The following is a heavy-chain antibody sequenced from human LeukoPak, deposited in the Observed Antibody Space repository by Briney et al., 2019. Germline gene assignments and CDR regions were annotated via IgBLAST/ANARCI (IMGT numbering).Heavy chain of an antibody. J-gene: IGHJ4*02. Sequence: GRSLRLSCAASGFTFSSYGMHWVRQAPGKGLEWVAVISYDGSNKYYADSVKGRFTISRDNSKNTLYLQMNSLRAEDTAVYYCAKDYSSSWACFDYWGQGTLVTVSS. D-gene: IGHD6-13*01. CDR2: ISYDGSNK. V-gene: IGHV3-30*18. CDR3: AKDYSSSWACFDY. CDR1: GFTFSSYG.